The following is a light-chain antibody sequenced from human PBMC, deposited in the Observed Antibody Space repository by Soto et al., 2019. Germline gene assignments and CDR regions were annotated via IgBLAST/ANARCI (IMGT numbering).Light chain of an antibody. V-gene: IGKV1-5*03. CDR2: KAS. J-gene: IGKJ1*01. Sequence: DIQMTQSPSTLSASVGDSVTITCRASQSVSSWLAWYQQKPGKAPKLLIYKASSLQSGVPSRFSGSASGTEFTLTISSLLPDDFATYYCQQCNTYWTFGQGTKV. CDR3: QQCNTYWT. CDR1: QSVSSW.